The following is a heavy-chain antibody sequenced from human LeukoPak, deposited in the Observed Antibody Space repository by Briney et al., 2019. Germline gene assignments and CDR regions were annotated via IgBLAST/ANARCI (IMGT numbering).Heavy chain of an antibody. V-gene: IGHV1-2*02. CDR2: IHPNNGDT. CDR3: ARDGLAQMVDLDY. Sequence: DSVKVSCKASGYTFSGTGWYLYWLRQAPGQGLECMGWIHPNNGDTAYAQKFEGRVAMTRDTSISTAYMELRRLRPDDTAVYFCARDGLAQMVDLDYWGQGTLVTVSS. D-gene: IGHD3-10*01. CDR1: GYTFSGTGWY. J-gene: IGHJ4*02.